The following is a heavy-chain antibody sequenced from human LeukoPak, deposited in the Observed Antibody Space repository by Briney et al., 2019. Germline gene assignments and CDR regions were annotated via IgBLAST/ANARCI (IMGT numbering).Heavy chain of an antibody. CDR1: GFTFSSHW. V-gene: IGHV3-74*01. CDR3: ASDSFSISAQSTVNFGY. CDR2: IDRDGSST. Sequence: PGSSLRLSCAASGFTFSSHWMHWVRQAPGKGLVWVSRIDRDGSSTTYADSVKGRFTISRDNAKNTLYLQMNSLRVEDTAVYYCASDSFSISAQSTVNFGYWGQGILVTVSS. J-gene: IGHJ4*02. D-gene: IGHD2-21*01.